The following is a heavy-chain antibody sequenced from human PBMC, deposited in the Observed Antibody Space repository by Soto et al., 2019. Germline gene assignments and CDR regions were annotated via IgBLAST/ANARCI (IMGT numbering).Heavy chain of an antibody. CDR3: SRASGSDGMDV. CDR2: IYPSDSDI. CDR1: GYSFSNYW. J-gene: IGHJ6*02. V-gene: IGHV5-51*01. Sequence: LGESLKISCKGSGYSFSNYWIGWVRQLPGKGLEWMGSIYPSDSDIRYSPSLQGQVTISADESITTAYLQWSSLKASDTAMYYCSRASGSDGMDVWGQGTTVTVSS.